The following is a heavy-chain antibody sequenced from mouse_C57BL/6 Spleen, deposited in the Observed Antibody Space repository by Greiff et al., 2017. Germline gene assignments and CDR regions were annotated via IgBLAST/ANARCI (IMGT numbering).Heavy chain of an antibody. Sequence: VQLQQSGPELVKPGASVKISCKASGYAFSSSWMNWVKQRPGKGLEWIGRIYPGDGDTNYNGKFKGKATLTADQSSRTAYMQLSSLTSEDSAVYFGARWDYSNSGGAMDYWGQGTSVTVSS. CDR2: IYPGDGDT. J-gene: IGHJ4*01. CDR3: ARWDYSNSGGAMDY. D-gene: IGHD1-1*01. CDR1: GYAFSSSW. V-gene: IGHV1-82*01.